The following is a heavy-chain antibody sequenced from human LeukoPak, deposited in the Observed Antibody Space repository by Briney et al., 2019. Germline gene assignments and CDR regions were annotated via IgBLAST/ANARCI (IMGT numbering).Heavy chain of an antibody. CDR3: AKDRRYDSSGYLNY. CDR1: GFTFDDYA. D-gene: IGHD3-22*01. V-gene: IGHV3-9*01. CDR2: ISWNSGSI. Sequence: PGGSLRLSCAASGFTFDDYAMHWVRQAPGKGLEWVSGISWNSGSIGYADSVEGRFTISRDNAKNSLYLQMNSLRAEDTALYYCAKDRRYDSSGYLNYWGQGTLVTVSS. J-gene: IGHJ4*02.